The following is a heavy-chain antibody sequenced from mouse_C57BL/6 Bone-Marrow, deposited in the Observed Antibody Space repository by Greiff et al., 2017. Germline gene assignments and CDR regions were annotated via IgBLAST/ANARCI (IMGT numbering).Heavy chain of an antibody. CDR2: IHPNSGST. J-gene: IGHJ3*01. CDR3: ARWCWDVEGWFAY. D-gene: IGHD4-1*01. Sequence: QVQLQQPGAELVKPGASVKLSCKASGYTFTSYWMHWVKQRPGQGLEWIGMIHPNSGSTNYNEKFKSKATLTVDKSSSTAYMQLSSLTSEDSAVYYCARWCWDVEGWFAYWGQGTLVTVSA. CDR1: GYTFTSYW. V-gene: IGHV1-64*01.